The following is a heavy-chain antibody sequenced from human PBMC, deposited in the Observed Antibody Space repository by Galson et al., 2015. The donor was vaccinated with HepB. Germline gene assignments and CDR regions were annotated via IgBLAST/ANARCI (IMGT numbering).Heavy chain of an antibody. V-gene: IGHV3-23*01. CDR3: AKSHYYDNLGARISYGFDI. CDR1: GFTFNSYA. D-gene: IGHD3-22*01. CDR2: ISGSGSNT. J-gene: IGHJ3*02. Sequence: SLRLSCAASGFTFNSYAMSWVRQAPGKGLELVSIISGSGSNTYYADSVKGRFTIFRDNSKNTLYLQMNSLRAEDTAIYYYAKSHYYDNLGARISYGFDIWGQGTMVTVSS.